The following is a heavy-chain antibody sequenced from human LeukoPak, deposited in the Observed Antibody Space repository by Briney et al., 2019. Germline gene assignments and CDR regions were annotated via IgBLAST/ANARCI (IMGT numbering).Heavy chain of an antibody. Sequence: ASVKVSCKASGYTFTTYHMHWVRQAPGQGLEWMGWINPNSGGTNYAQKFQGRVTMTRDTSISTAYMELSRLRSDDTAVYYCARDRGYSYGYSLDYWGQGTLVTVSS. CDR2: INPNSGGT. CDR1: GYTFTTYH. D-gene: IGHD5-18*01. J-gene: IGHJ4*02. CDR3: ARDRGYSYGYSLDY. V-gene: IGHV1-2*02.